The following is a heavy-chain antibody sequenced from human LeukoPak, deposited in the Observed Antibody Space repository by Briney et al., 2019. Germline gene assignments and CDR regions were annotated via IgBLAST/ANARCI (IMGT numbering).Heavy chain of an antibody. J-gene: IGHJ4*02. D-gene: IGHD1-26*01. Sequence: PGGSLRLSCAASGFTFSSYAMSWVRQAPGKGLEWVANIKQDGSEKYYVDSVKGRFTISRDNAKNSLYLQMNSLRAEDTAVYYCTREGSQSASGSYPGNDWGQGTLVTVSS. V-gene: IGHV3-7*01. CDR1: GFTFSSYA. CDR2: IKQDGSEK. CDR3: TREGSQSASGSYPGND.